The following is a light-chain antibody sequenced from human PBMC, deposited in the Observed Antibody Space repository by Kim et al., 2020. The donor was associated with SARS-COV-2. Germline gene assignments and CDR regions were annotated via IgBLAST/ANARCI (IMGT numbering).Light chain of an antibody. Sequence: QSVLTQPASVSGSPGQSITISCTGTSSDIGSYNLVSWYQQYPDKAPKLLISEVTERPSGVSDRFSGSKFGNTASLTISALQAEDEGDYYCCSYSVDSTLVFGGGTKVTVL. CDR3: CSYSVDSTLV. CDR1: SSDIGSYNL. CDR2: EVT. J-gene: IGLJ2*01. V-gene: IGLV2-23*02.